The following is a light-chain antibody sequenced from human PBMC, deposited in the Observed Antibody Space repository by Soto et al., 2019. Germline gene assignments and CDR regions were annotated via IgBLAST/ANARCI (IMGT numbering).Light chain of an antibody. V-gene: IGKV3-15*01. CDR3: QRYNNWPLT. Sequence: EVVLTQSPATLSVSPGGGVALSCRASQGIGDTLAWYQHNPGQTPRLLIYHTSARATCVRGGVGGTKSGPEFNLTLNSLQSEAFAIYYWQRYNNWPLTGGGGPK. CDR2: HTS. J-gene: IGKJ4*01. CDR1: QGIGDT.